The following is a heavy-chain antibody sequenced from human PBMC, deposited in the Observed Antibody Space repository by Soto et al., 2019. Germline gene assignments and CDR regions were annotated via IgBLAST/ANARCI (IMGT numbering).Heavy chain of an antibody. V-gene: IGHV5-51*01. CDR2: IYPGDSDT. J-gene: IGHJ4*02. Sequence: GGSLKISCKGSGYNFTTYWIGWVRQMPGKGLECMGIIYPGDSDTRYSPSFQGQVTISADKFLSTAYLQWSSLKASDTAMYYCARLFDTSGWYDYWGQGSLVTVSS. CDR1: GYNFTTYW. CDR3: ARLFDTSGWYDY. D-gene: IGHD6-19*01.